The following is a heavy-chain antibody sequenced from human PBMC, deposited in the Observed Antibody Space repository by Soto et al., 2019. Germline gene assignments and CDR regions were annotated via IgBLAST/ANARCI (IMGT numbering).Heavy chain of an antibody. J-gene: IGHJ4*02. D-gene: IGHD1-26*01. CDR3: ARSKVGATMERYFDY. CDR2: ISAYNGNT. CDR1: GYTFTSYG. Sequence: GASVKVSCKASGYTFTSYGISWVRQAPGQGLEWMGWISAYNGNTNYAQKLQDRVTMTTDTSTSTAYMELRSLRSDDTAVYYCARSKVGATMERYFDYWGQGTLVTVSS. V-gene: IGHV1-18*01.